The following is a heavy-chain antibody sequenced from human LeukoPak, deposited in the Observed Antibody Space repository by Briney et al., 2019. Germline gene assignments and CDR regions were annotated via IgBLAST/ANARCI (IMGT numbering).Heavy chain of an antibody. D-gene: IGHD2-2*01. CDR2: ISSSSSYI. V-gene: IGHV3-21*01. Sequence: PGGSLRLSCAASGFTFSSYAMSWVRQAPGKGLEWVSSISSSSSYIYYADSVKGRFTISRDNAKNSLYLQMNSLRAEDTAVYYCARETADIVVVPAATYGMDVWGKGTTVTVSS. CDR3: ARETADIVVVPAATYGMDV. J-gene: IGHJ6*04. CDR1: GFTFSSYA.